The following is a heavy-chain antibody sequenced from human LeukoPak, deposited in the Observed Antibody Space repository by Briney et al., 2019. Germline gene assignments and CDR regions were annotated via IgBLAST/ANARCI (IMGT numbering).Heavy chain of an antibody. D-gene: IGHD3-22*01. CDR3: ASEGYYYDSTGYFDY. V-gene: IGHV1-69*05. Sequence: VKVSCKASGGTFSSYAISWVRQAPGQGLEWMGRIIPIFGTANYAQKFQGRVTITTDESTSTAYMELSSLRSEDTAVYYCASEGYYYDSTGYFDYWGQGTLVTVSS. CDR1: GGTFSSYA. J-gene: IGHJ4*02. CDR2: IIPIFGTA.